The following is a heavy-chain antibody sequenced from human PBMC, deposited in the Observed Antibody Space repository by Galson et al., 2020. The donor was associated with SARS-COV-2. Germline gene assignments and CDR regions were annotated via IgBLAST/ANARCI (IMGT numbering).Heavy chain of an antibody. CDR3: AREVPGVWSGSGWSLYKFDY. D-gene: IGHD6-19*01. Sequence: SETLSLTCTGSGGSISSGSYYWSWIRQPAGKGLEWIGRIYTSGSTNYNPSLKSRVTISLDRSKNQLSLKLNSVTAADTAVYYCAREVPGVWSGSGWSLYKFDYWGQGTLVTVSS. CDR1: GGSISSGSYY. V-gene: IGHV4-61*02. J-gene: IGHJ4*02. CDR2: IYTSGST.